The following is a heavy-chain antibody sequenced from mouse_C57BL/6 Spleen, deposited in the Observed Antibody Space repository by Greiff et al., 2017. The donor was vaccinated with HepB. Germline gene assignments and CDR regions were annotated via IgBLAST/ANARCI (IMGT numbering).Heavy chain of an antibody. CDR3: AREMGLP. J-gene: IGHJ2*01. D-gene: IGHD2-4*01. CDR2: IDPSDSYT. CDR1: GYTFTSYW. V-gene: IGHV1-50*01. Sequence: QVQLQQSGAELVKPGASVKLSCKASGYTFTSYWMQWVKQRPGQGLEWIGEIDPSDSYTNYNQKFKGKATLTVDTSSSTAYMQLSSLTSEDSAVYYCAREMGLPWGQGTTLTVSS.